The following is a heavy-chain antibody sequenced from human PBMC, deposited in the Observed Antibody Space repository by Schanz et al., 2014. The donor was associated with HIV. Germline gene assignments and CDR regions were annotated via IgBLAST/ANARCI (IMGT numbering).Heavy chain of an antibody. CDR1: GFTFSTYA. D-gene: IGHD6-13*01. Sequence: QVQLVESGGGLVQPGGSLRLSCVASGFTFSTYAMSWVRQAPAKGLEWVAVISYDGSIKEYADSVKGRFAISRDNSKNTVYLQMNSLRGEDSAVYYCAKVGRIYSTTWIDHWGQGTLVTVSS. CDR3: AKVGRIYSTTWIDH. V-gene: IGHV3-30*18. J-gene: IGHJ4*02. CDR2: ISYDGSIK.